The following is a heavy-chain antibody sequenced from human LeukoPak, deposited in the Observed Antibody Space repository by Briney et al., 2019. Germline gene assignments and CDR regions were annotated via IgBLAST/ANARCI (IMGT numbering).Heavy chain of an antibody. D-gene: IGHD3-16*02. CDR1: GGSISSSNW. V-gene: IGHV4-4*02. CDR3: GRRHAKFAFDI. J-gene: IGHJ3*02. Sequence: SGTLSLTCADSGGSISSSNWWAWVRQPPGKGLEWIGEIYPSGSTNYNPSLKSRVTVSVDKSKYQCTLRPTSVTAAAGESYQGGRRHAKFAFDIWAQDTMVTVFS. CDR2: IYPSGST.